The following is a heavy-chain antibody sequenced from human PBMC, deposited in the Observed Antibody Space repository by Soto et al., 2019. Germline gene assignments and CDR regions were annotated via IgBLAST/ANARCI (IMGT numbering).Heavy chain of an antibody. CDR1: GFTFSSYW. V-gene: IGHV3-74*01. J-gene: IGHJ2*01. CDR3: ARDLKYSSSWYYWYFDL. D-gene: IGHD6-13*01. Sequence: EVQLVESGGGLVQPGGSLRLSCAASGFTFSSYWMHWVRQAPGKGLVWVSRINSDGSSTSYADSVKGRFTISRDNAKNTLYLQMNSLRAEDTAVYYCARDLKYSSSWYYWYFDLRGRGTLVTVSS. CDR2: INSDGSST.